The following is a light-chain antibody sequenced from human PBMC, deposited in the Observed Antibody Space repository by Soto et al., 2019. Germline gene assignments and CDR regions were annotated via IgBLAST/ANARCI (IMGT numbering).Light chain of an antibody. Sequence: QSVLTQPASVSGSPGQSITISCTGTSSDIGRYSLVSWYQQHPGKAPKLIIYEDIERPSGVSDRFSGSKSGNTASLTISGLQTEDEADYYCCSYAGGASVVFGGGTKLTVL. CDR2: EDI. CDR3: CSYAGGASVV. J-gene: IGLJ2*01. V-gene: IGLV2-23*01. CDR1: SSDIGRYSL.